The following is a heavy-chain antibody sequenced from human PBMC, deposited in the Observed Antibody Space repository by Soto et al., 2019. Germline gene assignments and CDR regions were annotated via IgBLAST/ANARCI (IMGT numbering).Heavy chain of an antibody. J-gene: IGHJ4*02. V-gene: IGHV3-48*01. D-gene: IGHD1-20*01. CDR3: ARDQGNNWDLDY. CDR2: INNNSGIV. Sequence: GGTLRLSCASSGFTLITCPMNWVRQVPGKGLEWVSYINNNSGIVYYADSVKGRFTISRDNAKNSLYLQMNSLRVEDTAVYYCARDQGNNWDLDYWGQGT. CDR1: GFTLITCP.